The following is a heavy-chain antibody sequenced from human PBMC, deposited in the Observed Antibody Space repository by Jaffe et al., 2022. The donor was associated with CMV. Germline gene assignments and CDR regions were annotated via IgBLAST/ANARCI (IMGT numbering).Heavy chain of an antibody. D-gene: IGHD3-22*01. CDR3: ARDSAVVVSQVVGVGLDY. Sequence: EVQLVESGGGLVKPGGSLRLSCAASGFTFSSYSMNWVRQAPGKGLEWVSSISSSSSYIYYADSVKGRFTISRDNAKNSLYLQMNSLRAEDTAVYYCARDSAVVVSQVVGVGLDYWGQGTLVTVSS. V-gene: IGHV3-21*01. J-gene: IGHJ4*02. CDR1: GFTFSSYS. CDR2: ISSSSSYI.